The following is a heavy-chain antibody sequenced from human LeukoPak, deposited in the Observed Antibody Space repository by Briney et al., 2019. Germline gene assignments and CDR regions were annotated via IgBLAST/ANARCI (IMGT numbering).Heavy chain of an antibody. J-gene: IGHJ2*01. CDR2: IVWNGGTT. CDR1: GFTLGDYD. V-gene: IGHV3-9*01. Sequence: PGRSLRLSCAAYGFTLGDYDMHWVRQAPGKGLEWVSAIVWNGGTTGYAASVKGRFIISRDNAKNSLYLQMNGLRAEDTALYYCAKARIRGYFDLWGGGTLV. D-gene: IGHD2/OR15-2a*01. CDR3: AKARIRGYFDL.